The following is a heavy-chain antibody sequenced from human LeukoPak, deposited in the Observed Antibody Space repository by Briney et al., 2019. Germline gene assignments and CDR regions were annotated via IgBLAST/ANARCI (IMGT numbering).Heavy chain of an antibody. CDR2: INPSGGST. J-gene: IGHJ4*02. D-gene: IGHD3-16*01. CDR1: GYTFTCYY. Sequence: ASVKVSCKASGYTFTCYYMHWVRQAPGQGLEWMGIINPSGGSTSYAQKFQGRVTMTRDTSTSTVYMELSSLRSEDTAVYYCARLRGPYYFDYWGQGTLVTVSS. CDR3: ARLRGPYYFDY. V-gene: IGHV1-46*01.